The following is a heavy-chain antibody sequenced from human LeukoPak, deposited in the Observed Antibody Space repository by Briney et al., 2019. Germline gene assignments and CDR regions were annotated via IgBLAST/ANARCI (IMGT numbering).Heavy chain of an antibody. V-gene: IGHV4-39*01. D-gene: IGHD3-22*01. CDR1: GGSISSSSYY. J-gene: IGHJ4*02. Sequence: SETLSLTCTVSGGSISSSSYYWGWIRQPPGKGLEWIGSIYYSGSTYYNPSLKSRVTISVDTSKNQFSLKLSSVTAADTAVYYCARRYYYDSSGYQNWGQGTLVTVSS. CDR3: ARRYYYDSSGYQN. CDR2: IYYSGST.